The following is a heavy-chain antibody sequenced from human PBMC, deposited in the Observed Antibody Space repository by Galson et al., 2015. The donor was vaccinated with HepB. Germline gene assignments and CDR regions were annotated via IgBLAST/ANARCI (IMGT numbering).Heavy chain of an antibody. CDR2: VAYDGSRT. V-gene: IGHV3-64D*06. CDR1: GFTFSTFG. CDR3: ISGTPRVSGTPAFAY. D-gene: IGHD1-20*01. J-gene: IGHJ4*02. Sequence: SLRLSCAASGFTFSTFGMYWVRQAPEKGLECVSAVAYDGSRTYYADSVKDRFTISRDNSKNTLFLQMSSLRVEDTAVYYCISGTPRVSGTPAFAYWGQGTLVTVSS.